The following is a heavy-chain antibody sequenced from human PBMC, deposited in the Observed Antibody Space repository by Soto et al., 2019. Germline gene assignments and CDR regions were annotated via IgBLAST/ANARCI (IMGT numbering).Heavy chain of an antibody. J-gene: IGHJ5*02. CDR1: GGTFSSYT. CDR2: VIPILDIA. Sequence: QVQLVQPGAEVKKSGSSVKVSCKASGGTFSSYTFSWVRQAPGQGLEWMGKVIPILDIATYAQKFQGRVTITADKSTSTTYMELSSLRSEDTAVYYCARDYYDSSGYSNWFDPWGQGTLVTVSS. D-gene: IGHD3-22*01. CDR3: ARDYYDSSGYSNWFDP. V-gene: IGHV1-69*08.